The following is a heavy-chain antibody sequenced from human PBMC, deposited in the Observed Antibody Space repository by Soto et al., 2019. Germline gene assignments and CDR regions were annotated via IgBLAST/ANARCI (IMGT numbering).Heavy chain of an antibody. CDR1: GGTFSSYT. CDR3: ARDDGILRDGYNLRPSSY. V-gene: IGHV1-69*08. CDR2: IIHILGIA. D-gene: IGHD5-12*01. Sequence: QVQLVQSGAEVKKPGSSVKVSCKASGGTFSSYTISWVRQAPGQGLEWMGRIIHILGIANYAQKFQGRVTITADXSTXTXCMELSSLRSEDTAVYYCARDDGILRDGYNLRPSSYWGQGTLVTVSS. J-gene: IGHJ4*02.